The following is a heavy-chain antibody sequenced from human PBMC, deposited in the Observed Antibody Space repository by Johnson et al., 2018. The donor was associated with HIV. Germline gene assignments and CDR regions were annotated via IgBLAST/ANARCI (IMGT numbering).Heavy chain of an antibody. Sequence: VQLVESGGGLVKPGGPLRLSCAASGLTFDDYAMAWVRQAPGKGLEWVSGISWNSGSTGYGDSVKGRFTISRDNGKNSLYLQMNSLRAEDTALYYCAKGASGTYDAFDIWGQGTMVTVPS. D-gene: IGHD1-26*01. V-gene: IGHV3-9*01. CDR1: GLTFDDYA. CDR2: ISWNSGST. J-gene: IGHJ3*02. CDR3: AKGASGTYDAFDI.